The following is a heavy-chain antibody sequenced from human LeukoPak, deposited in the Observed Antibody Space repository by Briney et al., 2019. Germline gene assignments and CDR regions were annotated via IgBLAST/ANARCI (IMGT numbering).Heavy chain of an antibody. CDR2: IKQDGSEK. Sequence: PGGSLRLSCVASGFNFSNYWMTWVRQAPGKGLEWVANIKQDGSEKYYVDSVKGRFTISRDNAKNSLYLQMNSLRAEDTAVYYCARDYTGYFPWGQGTLVIVSS. CDR1: GFNFSNYW. V-gene: IGHV3-7*03. J-gene: IGHJ5*02. CDR3: ARDYTGYFP. D-gene: IGHD3-9*01.